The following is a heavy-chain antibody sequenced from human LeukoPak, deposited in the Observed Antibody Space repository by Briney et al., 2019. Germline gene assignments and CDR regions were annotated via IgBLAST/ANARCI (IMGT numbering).Heavy chain of an antibody. V-gene: IGHV3-23*01. Sequence: GGSLRPSCAASGFTFSNYAMSWVRQAPGKGLLWVSGISGSGGNTYYADSVKGRFTISRDNSKNTQYLEMNSLRAEDTAVYYCAKDGAQSWFGELYWFDPWGQGTLVTVSS. CDR3: AKDGAQSWFGELYWFDP. J-gene: IGHJ5*02. CDR1: GFTFSNYA. CDR2: ISGSGGNT. D-gene: IGHD3-10*01.